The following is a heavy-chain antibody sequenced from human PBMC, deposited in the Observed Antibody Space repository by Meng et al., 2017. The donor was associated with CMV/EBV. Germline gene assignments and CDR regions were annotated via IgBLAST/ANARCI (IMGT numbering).Heavy chain of an antibody. J-gene: IGHJ6*02. CDR3: AGSRTPRGKGAEMDV. V-gene: IGHV3-53*01. CDR1: GFTFSSNY. CDR2: IYSGGST. Sequence: GESLKISCAASGFTFSSNYMSWVRQAPGKGLEWVSVIYSGGSTYYADSVMRRFTISRDNSKNTLYLQMNSLRAEDTTVYYCAGSRTPRGKGAEMDVWGQGTTVTVSS. D-gene: IGHD1-26*01.